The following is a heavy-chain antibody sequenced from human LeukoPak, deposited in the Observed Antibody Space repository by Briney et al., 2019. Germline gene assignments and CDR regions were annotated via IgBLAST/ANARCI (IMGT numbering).Heavy chain of an antibody. CDR3: ARGRDGYKPDAFDI. V-gene: IGHV1-2*02. D-gene: IGHD5-24*01. J-gene: IGHJ3*02. CDR2: INPNSGGT. CDR1: GYTFTSYD. Sequence: ASVKVSCKASGYTFTSYDINWVRQATGQGLEWMGWINPNSGGTNYAQKFQGRVTMTRDTSISTAYMELSRLRSDDTAVYYCARGRDGYKPDAFDIWGQGTMVTVSS.